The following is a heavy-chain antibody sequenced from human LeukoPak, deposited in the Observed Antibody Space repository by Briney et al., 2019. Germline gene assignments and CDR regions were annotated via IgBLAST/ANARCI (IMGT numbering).Heavy chain of an antibody. CDR2: IIPIFGTA. CDR3: ARALWDYGSGSYSDY. CDR1: GYTFTSYD. D-gene: IGHD3-10*01. V-gene: IGHV1-69*13. J-gene: IGHJ4*02. Sequence: ASVKVSCKASGYTFTSYDINWVRQAPGQGLEWMGGIIPIFGTANYAQKFQGRVTITADESTSTAYMELSSLRSEDTAVYYCARALWDYGSGSYSDYWGQGTLVTVSS.